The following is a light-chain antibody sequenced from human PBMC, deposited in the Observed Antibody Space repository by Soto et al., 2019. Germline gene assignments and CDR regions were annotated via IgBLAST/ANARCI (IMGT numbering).Light chain of an antibody. CDR1: GSNIGAPYD. J-gene: IGLJ1*01. Sequence: QPVLTQPPSLSGAPGQRVTISCTGSGSNIGAPYDVHWYQHLPGTAPKLLIYGSTNRPSGVPGRFSGSKSGTSASLAITGLQAEDEADYYCQSYDSSVSGYVFGAGTKLTVL. CDR3: QSYDSSVSGYV. CDR2: GST. V-gene: IGLV1-40*01.